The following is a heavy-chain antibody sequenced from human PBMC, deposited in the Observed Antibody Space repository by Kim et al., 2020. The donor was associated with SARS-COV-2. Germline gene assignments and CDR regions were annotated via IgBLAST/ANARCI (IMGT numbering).Heavy chain of an antibody. J-gene: IGHJ6*03. V-gene: IGHV4-34*01. D-gene: IGHD3-3*01. CDR1: GGSFSGYY. CDR2: INHSGST. Sequence: SETLSLTCAVYGGSFSGYYWSWIRQPPGKGLEWIGEINHSGSTNYNPSLKSRVTISVDTSKNQFSLKLSSVTAADTAVYYCARWSYYYYYYMDVWGKGTTVTVSS. CDR3: ARWSYYYYYYMDV.